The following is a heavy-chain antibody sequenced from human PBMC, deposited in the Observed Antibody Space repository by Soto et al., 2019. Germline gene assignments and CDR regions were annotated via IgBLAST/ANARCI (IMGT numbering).Heavy chain of an antibody. CDR1: GVSISSHDW. V-gene: IGHV4-4*02. Sequence: QVQLQESGPGLVKPSGTLSLTCAVSGVSISSHDWWTWVRQPPGKGLEWIGESHQSGNTNYNSSLESRVTMSLDKSKNQFSLQLSSVNVADTAVYYCATRDTGRVYWGQGTLVTVSS. J-gene: IGHJ4*02. CDR2: SHQSGNT. D-gene: IGHD5-18*01. CDR3: ATRDTGRVY.